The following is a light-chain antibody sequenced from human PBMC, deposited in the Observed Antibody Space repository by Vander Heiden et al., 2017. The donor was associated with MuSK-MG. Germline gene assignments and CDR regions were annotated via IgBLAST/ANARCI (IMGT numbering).Light chain of an antibody. CDR2: DAS. CDR3: QQYDNLSSWT. Sequence: DIQMTQSPSSLSASVGDRVTITCQASQDISNFLNWYQQKPGKAPKLLIYDASNLETGVPSRFTGSGYGKDFTFTISSRQPEDFATYYCQQYDNLSSWTFGQGTKVEIK. J-gene: IGKJ1*01. V-gene: IGKV1-33*01. CDR1: QDISNF.